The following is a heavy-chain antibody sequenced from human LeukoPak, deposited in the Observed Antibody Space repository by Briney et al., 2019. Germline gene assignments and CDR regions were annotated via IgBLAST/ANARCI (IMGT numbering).Heavy chain of an antibody. CDR3: ARGWGSVSVTPPEPP. V-gene: IGHV4-34*01. Sequence: SETLSLTCAIYGGSFDTYYWHWVRQPPGKGLEWIGEIHPSGITNYNPSLKSRVTISIDASNNQFSLKLTSVTAADTAVYFCARGWGSVSVTPPEPPWGQGTLVTVSS. D-gene: IGHD6-19*01. J-gene: IGHJ5*02. CDR1: GGSFDTYY. CDR2: IHPSGIT.